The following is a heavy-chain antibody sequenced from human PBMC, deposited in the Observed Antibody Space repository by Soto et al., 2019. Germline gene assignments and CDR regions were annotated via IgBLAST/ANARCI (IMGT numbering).Heavy chain of an antibody. J-gene: IGHJ2*01. CDR1: GYIFNNYG. CDR3: ARCYCGVGSCFMCLHFDL. Sequence: QGQLVQSGAEVREPGASVKVSCQASGYIFNNYGLSWVRQVPGQGREWVGWLGPYDGKPDYAHNFRDRVTMTADPTTNTAHMDLRSLTSDDSAFYYGARCYCGVGSCFMCLHFDLWGLGTLVTVSS. V-gene: IGHV1-18*01. D-gene: IGHD4-17*01. CDR2: LGPYDGKP.